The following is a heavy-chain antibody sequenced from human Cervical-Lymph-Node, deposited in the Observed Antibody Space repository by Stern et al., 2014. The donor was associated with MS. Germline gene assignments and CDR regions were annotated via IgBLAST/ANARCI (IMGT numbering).Heavy chain of an antibody. Sequence: EVQLVESGPEVKRPGESLKISCQASGYTFTSYWIGWGRQMPGKGLEWIAIIFPGGFDIRSSPSSQAQVPFSADKSSSPAYLQWNTLKASDTAIYYCARQRYFDYWGQGTLVTVSS. CDR3: ARQRYFDY. CDR1: GYTFTSYW. CDR2: IFPGGFDI. J-gene: IGHJ4*02. V-gene: IGHV5-51*01.